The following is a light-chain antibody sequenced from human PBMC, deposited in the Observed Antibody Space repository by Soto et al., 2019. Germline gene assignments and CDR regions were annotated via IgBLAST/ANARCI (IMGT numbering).Light chain of an antibody. V-gene: IGLV1-51*01. CDR3: ATWDSSRSAVV. Sequence: QSVLTQPPSVSAAPGQKVTVSCSGSTSNIGNNYASWYQKFPGTAPKLVIYDNNKRPSGIPDRFSGSKSGASATLGITGLQTGDEADYYCATWDSSRSAVVFGGGTKLTVL. J-gene: IGLJ2*01. CDR2: DNN. CDR1: TSNIGNNY.